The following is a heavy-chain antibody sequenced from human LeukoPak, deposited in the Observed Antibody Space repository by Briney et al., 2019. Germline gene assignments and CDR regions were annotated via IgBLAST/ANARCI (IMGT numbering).Heavy chain of an antibody. CDR1: GFTFSSYA. D-gene: IGHD6-6*01. Sequence: PGGSLRLSCAASGFTFSSYAMSWVRQAPGKGLEWVSTINGGGVNTHYADSVGGRFTISRDNSKNTLFLQMNSLRDEDTAVYYCAKAEYSDAFDIWGQGTMVTVSS. CDR2: INGGGVNT. J-gene: IGHJ3*02. V-gene: IGHV3-23*01. CDR3: AKAEYSDAFDI.